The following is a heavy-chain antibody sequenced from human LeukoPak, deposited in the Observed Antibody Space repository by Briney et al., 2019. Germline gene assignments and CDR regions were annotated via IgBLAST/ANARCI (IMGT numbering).Heavy chain of an antibody. CDR2: INPNSGGT. CDR3: ARDRLSLDYYDSSGYLRHNWFDP. Sequence: RGSVKVSCKASGDTFTGYYIHGVRQAPGQGREWMGWINPNSGGTNYAQKFQGRVTMTRDTSISTAYMELSRLRSDDTAVYYCARDRLSLDYYDSSGYLRHNWFDPWGQGTLVTVSS. D-gene: IGHD3-22*01. V-gene: IGHV1-2*02. CDR1: GDTFTGYY. J-gene: IGHJ5*02.